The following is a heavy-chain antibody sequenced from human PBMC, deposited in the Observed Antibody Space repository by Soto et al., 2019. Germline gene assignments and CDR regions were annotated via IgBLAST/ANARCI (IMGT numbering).Heavy chain of an antibody. CDR1: GGSFSGYY. V-gene: IGHV4-34*01. J-gene: IGHJ3*02. D-gene: IGHD2-2*01. Sequence: SETLSLTCAVYGGSFSGYYWSWIRQPPGKGLEWIGEINHSGRTNYNPSLKSRVTISVDTSKNQFSLKLRSVTAADTAVYYCARGALVPAAAIAFDIWGQGTMVTVS. CDR2: INHSGRT. CDR3: ARGALVPAAAIAFDI.